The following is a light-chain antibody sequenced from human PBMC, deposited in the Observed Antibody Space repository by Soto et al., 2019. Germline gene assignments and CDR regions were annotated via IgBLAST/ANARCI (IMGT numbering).Light chain of an antibody. CDR3: QQYTNWPRT. Sequence: EIVMAQSPATLSVSPGERATLSCRASQSVSSNLAWYQQKPGQAPRLLIYGASTRATGIPARFSGSGSGTEFTLTISSLQSEDFAVYYCQQYTNWPRTLGQGTKVEIK. V-gene: IGKV3-15*01. CDR2: GAS. CDR1: QSVSSN. J-gene: IGKJ1*01.